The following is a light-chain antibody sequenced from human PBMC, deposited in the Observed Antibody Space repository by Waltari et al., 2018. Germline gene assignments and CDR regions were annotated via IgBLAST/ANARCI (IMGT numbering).Light chain of an antibody. CDR1: QHINRN. CDR2: SAS. J-gene: IGKJ1*01. V-gene: IGKV1-39*01. Sequence: DIQMTQSPSSLSASVGDRVIITCRAIQHINRNLNWYQQKPGKAPKLLIYSASSLQTGVPSRFSGSGSGTDFTLTISSLQPEDFAAYSCQQNYSSPWTFGQGTKVEIK. CDR3: QQNYSSPWT.